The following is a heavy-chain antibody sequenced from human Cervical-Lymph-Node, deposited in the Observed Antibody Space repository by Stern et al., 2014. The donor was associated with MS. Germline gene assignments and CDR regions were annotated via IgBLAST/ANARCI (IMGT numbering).Heavy chain of an antibody. J-gene: IGHJ6*02. CDR3: ARTLAALGMNLGMDV. V-gene: IGHV3-21*01. CDR1: GFTFSTYN. D-gene: IGHD3-16*01. Sequence: EVQLVESGGGLVKPGGSLRLSCAASGFTFSTYNINWVRQAPGKGLEWVSSISSGSTYKYYADSVKGRFTISRDNAKNSLYLQMNSLRAEDTAVYYCARTLAALGMNLGMDVWGHGTTVTVSS. CDR2: ISSGSTYK.